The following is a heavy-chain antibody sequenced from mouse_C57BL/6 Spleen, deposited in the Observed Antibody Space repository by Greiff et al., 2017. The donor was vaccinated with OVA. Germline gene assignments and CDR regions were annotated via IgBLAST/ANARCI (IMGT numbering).Heavy chain of an antibody. V-gene: IGHV5-17*01. CDR2: ISSGSSTI. Sequence: EVKLMESGGGLVKPGGSLKLSCAASGFTFSDYGMHWVRQAPEKGLEWVAYISSGSSTIYYADTVKGRFTISRDNAKNTLFLQMTSLRSEDTAMYYCAGREPMDYWGQGTSVTVSS. CDR3: AGREPMDY. J-gene: IGHJ4*01. CDR1: GFTFSDYG.